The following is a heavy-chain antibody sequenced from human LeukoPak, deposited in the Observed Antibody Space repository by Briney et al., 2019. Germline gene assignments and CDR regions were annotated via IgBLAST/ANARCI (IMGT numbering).Heavy chain of an antibody. Sequence: QTGGSLRLSCAASGFTFSSYAMHWVRQAPGKGLEWVAVISYDGSNEYYGDSVKGRFTIFRDNSKNMLYLQMNTLRAEDTAVYYCVRDAQLLYGNWFDPWGQGTLVSVSS. CDR1: GFTFSSYA. CDR3: VRDAQLLYGNWFDP. J-gene: IGHJ5*02. D-gene: IGHD1-26*01. CDR2: ISYDGSNE. V-gene: IGHV3-30-3*01.